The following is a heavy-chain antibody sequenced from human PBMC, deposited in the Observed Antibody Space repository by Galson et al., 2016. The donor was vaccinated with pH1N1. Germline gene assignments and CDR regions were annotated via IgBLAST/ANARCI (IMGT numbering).Heavy chain of an antibody. Sequence: SETLSLTCAVSGGSLGGFYWTWVRQSPGVGLEWIGEVNHSGTTNYNPSLRGRVTISVDSSHQFSLTLTSVTAADTAVYYCARKRGGYNRDIHFYYYYYMDVWAKGTTVTVS. CDR1: GGSLGGFY. CDR2: VNHSGTT. D-gene: IGHD1/OR15-1a*01. CDR3: ARKRGGYNRDIHFYYYYYMDV. J-gene: IGHJ6*03. V-gene: IGHV4-34*01.